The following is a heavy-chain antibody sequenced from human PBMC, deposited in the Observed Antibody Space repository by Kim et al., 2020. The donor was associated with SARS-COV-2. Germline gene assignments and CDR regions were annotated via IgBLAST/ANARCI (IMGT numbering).Heavy chain of an antibody. CDR1: GFTFSRHW. CDR3: ARRFQSGSYYYFGY. J-gene: IGHJ4*02. CDR2: INSDGSIT. D-gene: IGHD1-26*01. V-gene: IGHV3-74*01. Sequence: GGSLRLSCAASGFTFSRHWMHWVRQAPGKGLVWVSRINSDGSITSYADSVKGRFTISRDNAKNTLYLQMNSLRAEDTAVYYCARRFQSGSYYYFGYWGQGTLVTVSS.